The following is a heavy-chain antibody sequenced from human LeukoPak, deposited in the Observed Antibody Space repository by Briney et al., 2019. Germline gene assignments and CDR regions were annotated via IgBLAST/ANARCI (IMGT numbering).Heavy chain of an antibody. Sequence: GGSLRLSCAASGFTFSNYAMNWIRQAPGKGLEWVSGIGDSGDNTYYADSVKGRFTISRDNSKNTLYLQMASLRAEDTAVYYCAKEGYYYGGSGYYLFEYWGPGTLVTVSS. CDR1: GFTFSNYA. CDR3: AKEGYYYGGSGYYLFEY. CDR2: IGDSGDNT. V-gene: IGHV3-23*01. J-gene: IGHJ4*02. D-gene: IGHD3-22*01.